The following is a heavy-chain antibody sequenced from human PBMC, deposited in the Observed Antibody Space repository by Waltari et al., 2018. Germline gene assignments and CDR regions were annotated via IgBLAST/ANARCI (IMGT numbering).Heavy chain of an antibody. Sequence: QVQLQESGPGLVKPSQTLSLTCTVSGGSISSGDYYWSWIRQPPGKGLEWIGYIYYSGSTYYNPSLNSRVTISVDTSKNQFSLKLSSVTAADTAVYYCARVRTITGTTADYWGQGTLVTVSS. CDR2: IYYSGST. CDR3: ARVRTITGTTADY. CDR1: GGSISSGDYY. D-gene: IGHD1-7*01. V-gene: IGHV4-30-4*08. J-gene: IGHJ4*02.